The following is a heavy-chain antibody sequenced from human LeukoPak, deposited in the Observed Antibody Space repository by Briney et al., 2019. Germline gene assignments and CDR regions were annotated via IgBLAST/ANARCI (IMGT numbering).Heavy chain of an antibody. Sequence: PGGSLRLSCAASGFTFSSYGMHWVRQAPGKGLEWVAFIRYDGINKYYADSVKGRFTISRDNSKNTLYLQMNSLRAEDTAVYYCAKDYDFWSGYSGDYWGQGTLVTVSS. CDR1: GFTFSSYG. J-gene: IGHJ4*02. V-gene: IGHV3-30*02. D-gene: IGHD3-3*01. CDR3: AKDYDFWSGYSGDY. CDR2: IRYDGINK.